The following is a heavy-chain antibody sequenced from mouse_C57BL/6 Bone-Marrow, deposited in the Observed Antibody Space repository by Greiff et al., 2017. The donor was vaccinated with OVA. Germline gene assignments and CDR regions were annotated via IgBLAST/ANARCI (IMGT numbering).Heavy chain of an antibody. CDR1: GYTFTSYW. Sequence: QVQLQQSGAELVKPGASVKLSCKASGYTFTSYWMHWVKQRPGRGLEWIGRIDPNSGGTKYNEKFKSKATLTVDKPSSTAYMQLSSLTSEDSAVYYCARSDGTTVGRCYFDYWGQGTTLTVSS. J-gene: IGHJ2*01. CDR3: ARSDGTTVGRCYFDY. V-gene: IGHV1-72*01. CDR2: IDPNSGGT. D-gene: IGHD1-1*01.